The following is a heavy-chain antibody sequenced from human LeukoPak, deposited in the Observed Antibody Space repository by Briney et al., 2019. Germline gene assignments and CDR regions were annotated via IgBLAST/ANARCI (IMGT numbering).Heavy chain of an antibody. CDR2: IHSSEGT. CDR3: ARDSIAAADLDV. CDR1: GDSFSGYY. V-gene: IGHV4-59*12. D-gene: IGHD6-13*01. J-gene: IGHJ6*04. Sequence: SETLSLTCTVSGDSFSGYYWGWIRQPPGKGLECLGYIHSSEGTAYNPSLRSRLTISIDSSKNQFSLTLSSVTAADTAVYYCARDSIAAADLDVWGEGTTVTVSS.